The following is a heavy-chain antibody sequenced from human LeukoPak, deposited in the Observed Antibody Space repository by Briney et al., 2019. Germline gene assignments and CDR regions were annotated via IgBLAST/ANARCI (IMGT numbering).Heavy chain of an antibody. V-gene: IGHV4-39*07. CDR1: GGSISSSTYY. CDR3: ARLGSSDY. Sequence: SETLSLTCTVSGGSISSSTYYWDWIRQPPGKGLEWIGSIYKSGSTFYNPSLKSRVTISVDTSKNQFSLNLSSVTAADTAVYYCARLGSSDYWGQGTLVTVSS. J-gene: IGHJ4*02. CDR2: IYKSGST. D-gene: IGHD6-6*01.